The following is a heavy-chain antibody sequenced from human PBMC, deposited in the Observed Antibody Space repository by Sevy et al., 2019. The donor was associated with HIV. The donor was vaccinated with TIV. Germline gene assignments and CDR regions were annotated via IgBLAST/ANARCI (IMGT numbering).Heavy chain of an antibody. Sequence: SETLSLTCTVSGGSISSYYWSWIRQPPGKGLEWIGYFYYSGSTNYNPSLKSRVTISVDTSKNQFSLKLSSVTAADTAVYYCARDIASYWFDPWGQGTLVTVSS. CDR1: GGSISSYY. CDR3: ARDIASYWFDP. V-gene: IGHV4-59*01. CDR2: FYYSGST. J-gene: IGHJ5*02. D-gene: IGHD2-15*01.